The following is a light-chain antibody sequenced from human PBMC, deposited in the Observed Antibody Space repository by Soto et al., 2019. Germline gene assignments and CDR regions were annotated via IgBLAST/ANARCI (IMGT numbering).Light chain of an antibody. CDR3: SSFTTSSTRV. Sequence: QSVLTQPASVSGSPGQSITISCAGTSSDVGAYNYVSWYQQHPGSTPKSMIYEVSNRPSGVSDRFSGSKSGNTASLTISGLQAGYEADYYCSSFTTSSTRVFGGGTKLTVL. V-gene: IGLV2-14*01. CDR1: SSDVGAYNY. J-gene: IGLJ2*01. CDR2: EVS.